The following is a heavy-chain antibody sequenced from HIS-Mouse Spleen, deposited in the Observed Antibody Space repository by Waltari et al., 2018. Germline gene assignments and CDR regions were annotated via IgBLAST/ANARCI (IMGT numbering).Heavy chain of an antibody. Sequence: QQQLVQSGAEVKKPGASVKVSCKASGYTFTSYDINWVRQATGQGLEWMGWLNPNIGNTGYAPKFQGRVTMTRNTSLSTAYMELSSLRSEDTAVYYCARPSRYYYGYLDYWGQGTLVTVSS. V-gene: IGHV1-8*01. J-gene: IGHJ4*02. CDR2: LNPNIGNT. CDR3: ARPSRYYYGYLDY. D-gene: IGHD3-10*01. CDR1: GYTFTSYD.